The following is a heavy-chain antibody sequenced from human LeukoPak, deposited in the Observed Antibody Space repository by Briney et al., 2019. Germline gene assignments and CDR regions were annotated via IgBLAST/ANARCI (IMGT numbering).Heavy chain of an antibody. CDR2: ISGSGGST. Sequence: GGSLRLSCAASGFTFSSYAMSWVRQAPGKGLEWVSGISGSGGSTYYADSVKGRFTISRDNSKNTLYLQTNSLRVEDTAVYYCAKGLGPEFDYWGQGTLVTVSS. V-gene: IGHV3-23*01. D-gene: IGHD3-10*01. CDR3: AKGLGPEFDY. CDR1: GFTFSSYA. J-gene: IGHJ4*02.